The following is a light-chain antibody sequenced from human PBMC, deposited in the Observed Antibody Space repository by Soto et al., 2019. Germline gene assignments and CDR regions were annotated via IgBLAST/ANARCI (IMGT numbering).Light chain of an antibody. CDR1: SSDVGSYNY. V-gene: IGLV2-8*01. Sequence: QSALTQPPSASGSPGQSVTISCTGTSSDVGSYNYVSWYQQHPGKAPKLIIYEVSERPSGVPDRFSGSKSGNTASLTVSGLQAEDEADYYCSSYGGSSNVYVFGTGTKLTVL. CDR2: EVS. J-gene: IGLJ1*01. CDR3: SSYGGSSNVYV.